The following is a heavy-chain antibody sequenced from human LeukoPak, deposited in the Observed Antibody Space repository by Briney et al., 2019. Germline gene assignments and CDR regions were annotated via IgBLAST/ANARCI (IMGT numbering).Heavy chain of an antibody. CDR1: GGSIGSRNW. D-gene: IGHD3-16*01. Sequence: SETLSLTCAVSGGSIGSRNWWSWVRQPPGKGLQWIGEIYQSGSSIYNPSLRSRVTMSVDKSKDQLSLKLSSVTAADTAVYYRARGIGAADFWGQGILVTVSS. V-gene: IGHV4-4*02. CDR2: IYQSGSS. J-gene: IGHJ4*02. CDR3: ARGIGAADF.